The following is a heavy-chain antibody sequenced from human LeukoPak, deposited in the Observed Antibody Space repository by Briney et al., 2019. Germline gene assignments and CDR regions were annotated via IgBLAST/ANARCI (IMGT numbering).Heavy chain of an antibody. CDR2: IYYSGST. CDR1: GGSISSYY. Sequence: PSETLSLTCTVSGGSISSYYWSWIRQPPGKGLEWIGYIYYSGSTNYNPSLKSRVTISVDTSKNQFSLKLSSVTAADTAVYYCAREGSGSYYSRSWFDPWGQGTLVTVSS. CDR3: AREGSGSYYSRSWFDP. D-gene: IGHD3-10*01. V-gene: IGHV4-59*01. J-gene: IGHJ5*02.